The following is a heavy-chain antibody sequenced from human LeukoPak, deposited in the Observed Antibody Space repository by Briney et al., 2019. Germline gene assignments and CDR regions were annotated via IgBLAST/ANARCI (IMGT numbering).Heavy chain of an antibody. CDR3: AHRKKQTECFDY. V-gene: IGHV2-5*01. CDR1: GFSLSTSGVG. J-gene: IGHJ4*02. Sequence: VSGPTLVNPTQTLTLTCTFSGFSLSTSGVGVGWIRQPPGKALEWLVLIYWNDDKRYSPSLKSRLTITKDTSKNQVVLTMTNMDPVDTATYYCAHRKKQTECFDYWGQGTLVTVSS. CDR2: IYWNDDK. D-gene: IGHD3-3*01.